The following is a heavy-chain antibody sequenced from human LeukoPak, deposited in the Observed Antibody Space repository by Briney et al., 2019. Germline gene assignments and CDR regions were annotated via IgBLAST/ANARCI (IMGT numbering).Heavy chain of an antibody. CDR2: INPSGGST. Sequence: ASVKVSCKASGYTFTRNYMHWVRQAPGQGLEWMGIINPSGGSTSYAQKFQGRVTMTRDTSTSTVYMELSSLRSEDTAVYYCAREVRYDILTGLRYYYYGMDVWGQGTTVTVSS. D-gene: IGHD3-9*01. CDR3: AREVRYDILTGLRYYYYGMDV. V-gene: IGHV1-46*01. J-gene: IGHJ6*02. CDR1: GYTFTRNY.